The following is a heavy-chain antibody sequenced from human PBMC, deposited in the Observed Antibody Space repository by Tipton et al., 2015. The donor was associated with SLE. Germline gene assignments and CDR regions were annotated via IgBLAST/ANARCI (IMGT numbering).Heavy chain of an antibody. V-gene: IGHV3-48*01. Sequence: SLRLSCAASGFTFSSYSMNWVRQAPGKGLEWVSYISSSSGNIYYADSVKGRFTISRDNAKNSLYLQMNSLRSDDTAVYYCARGAGGTTIDYWGQGTLVTVSP. J-gene: IGHJ4*02. CDR1: GFTFSSYS. CDR2: ISSSSGNI. D-gene: IGHD1-14*01. CDR3: ARGAGGTTIDY.